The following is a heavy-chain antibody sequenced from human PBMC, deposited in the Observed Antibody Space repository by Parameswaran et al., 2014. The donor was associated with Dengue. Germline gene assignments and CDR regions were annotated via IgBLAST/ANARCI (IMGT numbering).Heavy chain of an antibody. CDR2: ISSSSSTI. D-gene: IGHD4-17*01. V-gene: IGHV3-48*02. J-gene: IGHJ6*02. Sequence: WIRQPPGKGLEWVSYISSSSSTIYYADSVKGRFTISRDNAKNSLYLQMNSLRDEDTAVYYCARDRRVEATVTTFNYYYGMDVWGQGTTVTVSS. CDR3: ARDRRVEATVTTFNYYYGMDV.